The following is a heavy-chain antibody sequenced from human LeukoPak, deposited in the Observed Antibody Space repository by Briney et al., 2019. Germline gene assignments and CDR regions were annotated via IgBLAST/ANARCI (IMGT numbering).Heavy chain of an antibody. CDR3: ATFRARAFDI. CDR1: GFTFSSYS. Sequence: GGSLRLSCAASGFTFSSYSMNWVRQAPGKGLEWVSSISSSSSTIYYADSVKGRFTISRDDAKNSLYLQMNSLRAEDTAVYYCATFRARAFDIWGQGTMVTVSS. J-gene: IGHJ3*02. CDR2: ISSSSSTI. V-gene: IGHV3-48*01.